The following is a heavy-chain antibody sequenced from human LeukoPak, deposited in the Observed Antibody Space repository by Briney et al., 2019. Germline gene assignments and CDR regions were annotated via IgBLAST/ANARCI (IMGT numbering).Heavy chain of an antibody. D-gene: IGHD2-15*01. J-gene: IGHJ5*02. CDR3: ARTQVGCSGGSCYSGWFDP. Sequence: SQTLSLTCTVSGGSISSGSYYWSWIRQPAGEGLEWIGRIYTSGSTNYNPSLKSRVTISVDTSKNQFSLKLSSVTAADTAVYYCARTQVGCSGGSCYSGWFDPWGQGTLVTVSS. CDR1: GGSISSGSYY. V-gene: IGHV4-61*02. CDR2: IYTSGST.